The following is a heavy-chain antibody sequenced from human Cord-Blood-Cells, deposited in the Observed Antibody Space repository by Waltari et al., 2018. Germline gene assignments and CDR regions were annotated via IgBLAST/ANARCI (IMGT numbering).Heavy chain of an antibody. CDR1: GGTFSSYA. CDR2: IIPIFGTA. Sequence: QVQLVQSGAEVKKPGSSVKVSCKASGGTFSSYAISWVRQAPGQGLVWMGGIIPIFGTAKSAQKFQGRVTSTADESTSTAYMELSSLRSEDTAVYYGARGRIYGSGSYYNVGWLHYYYMDVWGKGTTVTVSS. CDR3: ARGRIYGSGSYYNVGWLHYYYMDV. V-gene: IGHV1-69*01. D-gene: IGHD3-10*01. J-gene: IGHJ6*03.